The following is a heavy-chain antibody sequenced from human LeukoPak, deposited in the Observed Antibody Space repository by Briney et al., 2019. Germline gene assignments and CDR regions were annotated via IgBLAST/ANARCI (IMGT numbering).Heavy chain of an antibody. D-gene: IGHD3-22*01. CDR2: IYYSGST. Sequence: SETLSLTCTVSGGSVSSGSYYWSWIRQPPGKGLEWIGYIYYSGSTNYNPSLKSRVTISVDTSKNQFFLKPSSVTAADTAVYYCARGGGSITMIVVADDAFDIWGQGTMVTVSS. CDR1: GGSVSSGSYY. J-gene: IGHJ3*02. V-gene: IGHV4-61*01. CDR3: ARGGGSITMIVVADDAFDI.